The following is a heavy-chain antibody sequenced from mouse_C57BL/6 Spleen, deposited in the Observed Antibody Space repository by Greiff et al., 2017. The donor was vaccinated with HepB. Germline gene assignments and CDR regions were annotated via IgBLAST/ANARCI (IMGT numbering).Heavy chain of an antibody. Sequence: QVHVKQPGAELVKPGASVKLSCKASGYTFTSYWMQWVKQRPGQGLEWIGEIDPSDSYTNYNQKFKGKATLTVDTSSSTAYMQLSSLTSEDSAVYYCARRGRVDYWGQGTTLTVSS. V-gene: IGHV1-50*01. CDR1: GYTFTSYW. CDR3: ARRGRVDY. J-gene: IGHJ2*01. CDR2: IDPSDSYT.